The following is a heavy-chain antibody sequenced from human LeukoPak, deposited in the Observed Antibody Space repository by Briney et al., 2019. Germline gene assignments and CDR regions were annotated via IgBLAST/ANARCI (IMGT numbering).Heavy chain of an antibody. CDR2: INPSGGST. D-gene: IGHD4-17*01. CDR3: ATSRAAVTTPNYYYYGMDV. Sequence: ASVKVSCKASGCTFTSYYMHWVRQAPGQGLEWMGIINPSGGSTSYAQKFQGRVTMTRDTSTSTVYMELSSLRSEDTAVYYCATSRAAVTTPNYYYYGMDVWGQGTTVTVSS. CDR1: GCTFTSYY. J-gene: IGHJ6*02. V-gene: IGHV1-46*01.